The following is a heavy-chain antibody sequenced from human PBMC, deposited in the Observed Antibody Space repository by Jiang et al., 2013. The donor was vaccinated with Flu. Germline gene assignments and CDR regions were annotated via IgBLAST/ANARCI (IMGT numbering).Heavy chain of an antibody. CDR1: GGSISSSSYY. Sequence: GPGLVKPSGTLSLTCTVSGGSISSSSYYWGWIRQPPGKGLEWIGSIYYTGSTDYSSSLKSRVTISVDTSKNQFSLKLSSVTAADTAVYYCARCSGNYLHFDYWGQGTLVTVSS. D-gene: IGHD1-26*01. V-gene: IGHV4-39*07. CDR3: ARCSGNYLHFDY. J-gene: IGHJ4*02. CDR2: IYYTGST.